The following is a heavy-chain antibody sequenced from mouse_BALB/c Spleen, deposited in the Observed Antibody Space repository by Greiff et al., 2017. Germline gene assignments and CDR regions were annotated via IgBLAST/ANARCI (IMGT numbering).Heavy chain of an antibody. D-gene: IGHD2-4*01. CDR2: INPSNGRT. Sequence: VQLQQPGAELVKPGASVKLSCKASGYTFTSYWMHWVKQRPGQGLEWIGEINPSNGRTNYNEKFKSKATLTVDKSSSTAYMQLSSLTSEDSAVYYCAREENDYDEGFFAYWGQGTLVTVSA. V-gene: IGHV1S81*02. CDR1: GYTFTSYW. CDR3: AREENDYDEGFFAY. J-gene: IGHJ3*01.